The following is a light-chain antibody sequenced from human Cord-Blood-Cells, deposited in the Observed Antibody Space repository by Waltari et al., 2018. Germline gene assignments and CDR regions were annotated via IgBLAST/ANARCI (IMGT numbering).Light chain of an antibody. Sequence: EIVINQSNSTRSVSLGDSGTVSCRASQSVSSNLAWYQQKPGQASRILIYGASTRATGIPARFSGSGSGTEFTLTIISLQSEDFAASYCQQYNNWPPDTFGPGTKVDIK. CDR2: GAS. J-gene: IGKJ3*01. CDR1: QSVSSN. CDR3: QQYNNWPPDT. V-gene: IGKV3-15*01.